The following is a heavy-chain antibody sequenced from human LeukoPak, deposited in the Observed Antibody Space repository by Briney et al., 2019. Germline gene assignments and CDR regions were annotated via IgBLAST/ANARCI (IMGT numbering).Heavy chain of an antibody. Sequence: SETLSLTCTVSGGSISSYYWSWIRQPPGKGLGWIGSIHYSGSTLYNPSLKSRVTISVDTSKNQFSLKVSSVTAADTAVYYCARVDYGDYSRHFDYWGQGTLVTVSS. V-gene: IGHV4-59*12. CDR3: ARVDYGDYSRHFDY. CDR2: IHYSGST. D-gene: IGHD4-17*01. CDR1: GGSISSYY. J-gene: IGHJ4*02.